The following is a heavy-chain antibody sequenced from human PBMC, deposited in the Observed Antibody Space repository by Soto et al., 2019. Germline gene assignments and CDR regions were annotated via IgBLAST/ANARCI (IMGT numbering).Heavy chain of an antibody. CDR3: ARDILGGSYNFSH. Sequence: GGSLRLSCAAFGFIVNNIFMTWVRQAPGKGLEWLSTISSDDNTYYADSVKGRFTISRDSPKDTLYLQMNSLRAEDTAVYHCARDILGGSYNFSHGGQGALVTVSS. D-gene: IGHD3-3*01. V-gene: IGHV3-66*01. CDR2: ISSDDNT. CDR1: GFIVNNIF. J-gene: IGHJ1*01.